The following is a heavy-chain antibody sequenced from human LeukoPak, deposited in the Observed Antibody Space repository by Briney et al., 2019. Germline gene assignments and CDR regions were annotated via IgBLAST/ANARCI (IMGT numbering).Heavy chain of an antibody. Sequence: PGGSLRLSCAASGFTFRNAWMSWVRQTPGKGLEWVANIKQDGSEKYYVDSVKDRFTISRDNAKNSLYLQMNSLRAEDTAVYYCARVTGIAAPFDYWGQGTLVTVSS. CDR2: IKQDGSEK. J-gene: IGHJ4*02. CDR1: GFTFRNAW. CDR3: ARVTGIAAPFDY. V-gene: IGHV3-7*03. D-gene: IGHD6-6*01.